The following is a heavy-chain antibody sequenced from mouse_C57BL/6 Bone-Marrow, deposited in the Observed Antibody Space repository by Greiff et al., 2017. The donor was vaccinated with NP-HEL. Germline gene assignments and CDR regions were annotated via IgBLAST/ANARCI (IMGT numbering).Heavy chain of an antibody. CDR1: GFTFSDYY. CDR2: LSNGGGSS. Sequence: EVKLMESGGGLVQPGGSLKLSCAASGFTFSDYYMYWVRQTPEKRLEWVAYLSNGGGSSYYPDTVTGRFTISRDTAKNTLYLQMSRLKSEDTAMYYCARFDYYGSSYARDYWGQGTSVTVAS. V-gene: IGHV5-12*01. D-gene: IGHD1-1*01. J-gene: IGHJ4*01. CDR3: ARFDYYGSSYARDY.